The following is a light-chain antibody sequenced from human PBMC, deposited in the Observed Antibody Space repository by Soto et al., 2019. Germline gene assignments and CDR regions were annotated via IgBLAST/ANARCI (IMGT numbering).Light chain of an antibody. Sequence: QSVLTQPRSVSGSPGQSVTISCTGTISDVGGYNYVSWYQQHPGKAPKLMIYDVSKRPSGVPDRFSGSKSGNTASLTISGLQAEDEADYYCCSYAGSPYVFGTGTKVTVL. CDR1: ISDVGGYNY. J-gene: IGLJ1*01. V-gene: IGLV2-11*01. CDR2: DVS. CDR3: CSYAGSPYV.